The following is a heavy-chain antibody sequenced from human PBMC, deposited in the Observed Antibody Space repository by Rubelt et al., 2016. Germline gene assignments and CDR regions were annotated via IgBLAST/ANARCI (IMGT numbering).Heavy chain of an antibody. V-gene: IGHV3-7*03. J-gene: IGHJ4*02. CDR3: ARDGYGNTRAVNTIDY. CDR2: IRQDGNEK. CDR1: GFIFSTYW. Sequence: GGSLRLSCSASGFIFSTYWMTWVRQAPGKGLEWVANIRQDGNEKYYVDSVKGRFTISSDNAQNSLYLQMNSLRAGDTAIYYCARDGYGNTRAVNTIDYWGQGTLVTVSS. D-gene: IGHD2-2*03.